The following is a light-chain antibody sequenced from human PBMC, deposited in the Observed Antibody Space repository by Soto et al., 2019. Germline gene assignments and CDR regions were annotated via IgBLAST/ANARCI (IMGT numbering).Light chain of an antibody. V-gene: IGKV3-15*01. CDR1: QSISSN. CDR2: GAS. CDR3: QQYNNWPPWT. Sequence: EIVMTQSPATLSVSPGERATLSCRASQSISSNLAWYQQKPGQAPRLLIYGASTRSTGIPASFSGSGSGTAFTPTISSLQPEDFAVSYCQQYNNWPPWTFGQGTKVEIK. J-gene: IGKJ1*01.